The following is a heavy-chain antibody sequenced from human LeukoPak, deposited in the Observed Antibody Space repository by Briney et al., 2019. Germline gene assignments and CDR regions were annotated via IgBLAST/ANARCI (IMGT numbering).Heavy chain of an antibody. D-gene: IGHD3-3*01. V-gene: IGHV3-23*01. CDR1: GFTFSSYV. Sequence: GGSLRLSCAASGFTFSSYVMSWVRQAPGKGLEWVSAISGSGGSTYYADSVKGRLTISRDNAKNSLYLQMNSLRVEDTAVYYCARSMVGEWLFLALDIWGQGTKVTVSS. CDR3: ARSMVGEWLFLALDI. J-gene: IGHJ3*02. CDR2: ISGSGGST.